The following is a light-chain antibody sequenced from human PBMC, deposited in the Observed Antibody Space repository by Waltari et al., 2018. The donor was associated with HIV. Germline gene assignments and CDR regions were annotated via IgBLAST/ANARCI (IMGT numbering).Light chain of an antibody. Sequence: QPALTQPASVSGFLGQSINISCTGISTDSRFYQYVSWYQQYPGKIPRLIIFDINNRPSGVSDHFSGSRSGNSASLTFSGLQSGDEAHYYCASNRLDYTLIFGGGTKLTVL. CDR2: DIN. CDR1: STDSRFYQY. V-gene: IGLV2-14*03. J-gene: IGLJ2*01. CDR3: ASNRLDYTLI.